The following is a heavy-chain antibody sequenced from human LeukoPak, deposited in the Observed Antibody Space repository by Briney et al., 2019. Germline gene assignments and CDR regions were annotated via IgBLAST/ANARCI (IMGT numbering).Heavy chain of an antibody. V-gene: IGHV3-33*08. Sequence: GGSLRLSCAASGFTFSSVAMNWVRQAPGKGLEWVAVIWYDGSNKYYADSMKGRFTISRDNSKNTLYLQMNSLRAEDTAVYYCARDDDYAKFDYWGQGTLVTVSS. J-gene: IGHJ4*02. D-gene: IGHD4-17*01. CDR3: ARDDDYAKFDY. CDR2: IWYDGSNK. CDR1: GFTFSSVA.